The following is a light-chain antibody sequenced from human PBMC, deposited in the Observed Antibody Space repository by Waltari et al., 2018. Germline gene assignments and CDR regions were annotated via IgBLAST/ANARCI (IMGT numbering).Light chain of an antibody. V-gene: IGKV3-15*01. Sequence: EIVMTQSLSTMSVSPGERAALSFRASQSVSKNFVWYQQKPGQAPRLLIYGASTTATGIPARFSGSGYGTEFTLTISSLQSEDFAVYYCQQYNNWPMYNFGAGTKLEIK. CDR3: QQYNNWPMYN. CDR1: QSVSKN. J-gene: IGKJ2*01. CDR2: GAS.